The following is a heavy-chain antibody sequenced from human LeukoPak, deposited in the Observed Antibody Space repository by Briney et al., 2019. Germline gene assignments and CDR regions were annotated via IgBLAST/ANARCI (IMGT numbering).Heavy chain of an antibody. V-gene: IGHV3-23*01. CDR2: ISGSGGST. D-gene: IGHD3-22*01. Sequence: GGSLRLSCAASGFTFSSYAMSWVRQAPGKGLEWVSAISGSGGSTYYAGSVKGRFTISRDNSKNTLYLQMNSLRAEDTAVYCCAKDWGVVAEYYFDYWGQGTLVTVSS. CDR1: GFTFSSYA. J-gene: IGHJ4*02. CDR3: AKDWGVVAEYYFDY.